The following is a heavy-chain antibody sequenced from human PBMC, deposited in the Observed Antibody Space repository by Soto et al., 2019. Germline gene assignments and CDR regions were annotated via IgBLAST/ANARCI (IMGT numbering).Heavy chain of an antibody. V-gene: IGHV3-23*01. D-gene: IGHD3-3*01. J-gene: IGHJ6*02. CDR1: GITFSRLS. CDR3: SSGPTIFGAVINYSFYYGLGV. Sequence: PGGSLRLSCAASGITFSRLSISWVRLTPWKGLEWVSAISGGGTKTYYADSVKGRFAISRDNSKNTLYLQMNSLRAEDTAVYYCSSGPTIFGAVINYSFYYGLGVLGQGTTVTFCS. CDR2: ISGGGTKT.